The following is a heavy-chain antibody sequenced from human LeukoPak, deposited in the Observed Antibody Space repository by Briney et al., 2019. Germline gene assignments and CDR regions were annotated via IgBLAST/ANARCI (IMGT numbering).Heavy chain of an antibody. CDR3: AKDSADYGDYRGYFDY. D-gene: IGHD4-17*01. CDR2: ISGSGGST. V-gene: IGHV3-23*01. J-gene: IGHJ4*02. Sequence: XXXVRXAPXXXLEWVSAISGSGGSTYYADSVKGRFAISRDNSKNTLYLQMNSLRAGDTAVYYCAKDSADYGDYRGYFDYWGQGTLVTVSS.